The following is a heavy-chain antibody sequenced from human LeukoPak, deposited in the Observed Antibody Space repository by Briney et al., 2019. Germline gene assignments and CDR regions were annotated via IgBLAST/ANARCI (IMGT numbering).Heavy chain of an antibody. V-gene: IGHV1-46*01. J-gene: IGHJ4*02. D-gene: IGHD4-17*01. CDR2: INPGGGST. Sequence: ASVKASCKASGYTFTSYYMHWVRQAPGQGLEWMGIINPGGGSTSYAQKFQGRVTMTRDTSTSTVYMELSSLRSEDTAVYYCARILSAYGDSDYWGQGTLVTVSS. CDR1: GYTFTSYY. CDR3: ARILSAYGDSDY.